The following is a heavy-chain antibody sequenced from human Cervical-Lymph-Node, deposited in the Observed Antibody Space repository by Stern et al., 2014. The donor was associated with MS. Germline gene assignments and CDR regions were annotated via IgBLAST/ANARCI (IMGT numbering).Heavy chain of an antibody. CDR2: INSNTGAP. CDR3: ARDMSDFWSDYGHNWFDP. CDR1: GYTFTKYL. V-gene: IGHV7-4-1*02. D-gene: IGHD3-3*01. Sequence: QVQLVESGSELKKPGASVTVSCKASGYTFTKYLIHWVRQAPGQGLEWMGWINSNTGAPMYARDFAGLFVFPLDTSVTTAYLQISRLKTEDTAVYYCARDMSDFWSDYGHNWFDPWGQGTLVTVSS. J-gene: IGHJ5*02.